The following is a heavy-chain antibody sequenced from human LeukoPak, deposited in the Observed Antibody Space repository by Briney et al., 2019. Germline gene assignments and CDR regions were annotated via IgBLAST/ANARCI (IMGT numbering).Heavy chain of an antibody. Sequence: GESLRLSCAASGFTVSNNYMAWVRQSPEKGLEWVAVIYRDETTFYADSVRGRFTMSRDNSKNAVYLQMSSLRVEDTAVYYCARDWRYDDSGYYLDHWGQGTLVTVSS. D-gene: IGHD3-22*01. CDR3: ARDWRYDDSGYYLDH. V-gene: IGHV3-53*01. CDR1: GFTVSNNY. CDR2: IYRDETT. J-gene: IGHJ4*02.